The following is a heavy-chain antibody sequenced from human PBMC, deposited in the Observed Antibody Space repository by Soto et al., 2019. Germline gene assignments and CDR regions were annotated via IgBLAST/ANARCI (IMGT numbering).Heavy chain of an antibody. CDR1: GFTFSNYG. V-gene: IGHV3-33*01. Sequence: PGGSLRLSCAASGFTFSNYGMHWVRQAPGKGLEWVAVIWYDGSNEYYADSVKGRFTISRDNSNNTLYLQMNSLRAEDTAVYYCARDDIPGRAVAIYGMDVWGQGTTVTVSS. CDR3: ARDDIPGRAVAIYGMDV. D-gene: IGHD6-19*01. CDR2: IWYDGSNE. J-gene: IGHJ6*02.